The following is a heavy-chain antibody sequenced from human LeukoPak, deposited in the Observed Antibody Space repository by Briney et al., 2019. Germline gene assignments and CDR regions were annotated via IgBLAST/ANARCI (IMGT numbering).Heavy chain of an antibody. CDR3: ARALYYDSSGYYSRYDAFDI. J-gene: IGHJ3*02. CDR1: GYSISSGYY. V-gene: IGHV4-38-2*02. CDR2: IYHSGST. D-gene: IGHD3-22*01. Sequence: SETLSLTCTVSGYSISSGYYWGWIRQPPGKGLEWIGSIYHSGSTYYNPSLKSRVTISVDTSKNQFSLKLSSVTAADTAVYYCARALYYDSSGYYSRYDAFDIWGQGTMVTVSS.